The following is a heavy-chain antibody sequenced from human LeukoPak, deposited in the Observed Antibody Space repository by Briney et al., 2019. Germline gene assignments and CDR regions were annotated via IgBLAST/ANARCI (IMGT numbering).Heavy chain of an antibody. CDR3: ARRGYSDSSGYDY. CDR2: ISGDSTDI. V-gene: IGHV3-21*01. D-gene: IGHD3-22*01. Sequence: GGSLRLSCEASGFTFSSYEMNWVRQSPGKGLEWVSSISGDSTDIYYADSLMGRSTISRDNAKNSLYLQINSLRAEDTAIYYCARRGYSDSSGYDYWGQGTLVTVSS. CDR1: GFTFSSYE. J-gene: IGHJ4*02.